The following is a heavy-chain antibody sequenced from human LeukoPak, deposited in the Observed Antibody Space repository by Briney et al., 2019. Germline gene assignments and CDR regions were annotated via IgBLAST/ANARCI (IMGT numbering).Heavy chain of an antibody. CDR3: AKGGYPDAFDI. CDR1: GFTFSSYS. J-gene: IGHJ3*02. Sequence: GGSLRLSCAASGFTFSSYSMNWVRQAPGKGLEWVSYISSSSTIYYADPVKGRFTISRDNSKNTLYLQMNSLRAEDTAVYYCAKGGYPDAFDIWGQGTMVTVSS. CDR2: ISSSSTI. D-gene: IGHD1-1*01. V-gene: IGHV3-48*01.